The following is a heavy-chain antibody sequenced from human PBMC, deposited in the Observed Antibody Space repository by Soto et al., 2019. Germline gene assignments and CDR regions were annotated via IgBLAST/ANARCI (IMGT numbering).Heavy chain of an antibody. CDR1: GFSFSDYY. Sequence: SGAASGFSFSDYYMTWVRQAPGKGLEWVSYISSSATYTSYADSVKGRFTISRDNPKKSLYLQMNSLRVDDTAVYYCARRAFEGPIDVWGQGTLVTVSS. D-gene: IGHD3-9*01. J-gene: IGHJ4*02. CDR2: ISSSAT. V-gene: IGHV3-11*06. CDR3: ARRAFEGPIDV.